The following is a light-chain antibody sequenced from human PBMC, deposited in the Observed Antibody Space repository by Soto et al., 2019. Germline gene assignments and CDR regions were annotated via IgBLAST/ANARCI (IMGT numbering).Light chain of an antibody. CDR2: DAS. CDR1: QSVSSS. V-gene: IGKV3-11*01. CDR3: HQRSNWPLT. Sequence: EIVLTQSPATLSLSPGERATLSCRASQSVSSSLAWYQQKPGQAPRLLIHDASNRATGIPARFSGSGSGTDFTLTISSLEPEDFAVYYCHQRSNWPLTFGGGTKVDIK. J-gene: IGKJ4*01.